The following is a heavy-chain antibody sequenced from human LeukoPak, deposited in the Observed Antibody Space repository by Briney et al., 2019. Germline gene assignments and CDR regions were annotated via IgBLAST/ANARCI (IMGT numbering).Heavy chain of an antibody. Sequence: PGGSLRLSCAASGFTLRSYDMSWVRQAPGKGLEWVSSISSSSSYIYYADSVKGRFTISRDNAKNSLYLQMNSLRAEDTAVYYCARDREYCSGGSCIWYYGMDVWGQGTTVTVSS. V-gene: IGHV3-21*01. J-gene: IGHJ6*02. D-gene: IGHD2-15*01. CDR2: ISSSSSYI. CDR3: ARDREYCSGGSCIWYYGMDV. CDR1: GFTLRSYD.